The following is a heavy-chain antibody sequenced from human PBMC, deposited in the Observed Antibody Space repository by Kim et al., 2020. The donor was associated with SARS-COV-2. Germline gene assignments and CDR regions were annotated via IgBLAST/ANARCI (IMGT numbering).Heavy chain of an antibody. CDR1: GYSFTSYW. CDR2: IYPGDSDT. J-gene: IGHJ3*02. D-gene: IGHD3-10*01. Sequence: GESLKISCKGSGYSFTSYWIGWVRQMPGKGLEWMGIIYPGDSDTRYSPSFQGQVTISADKSISTAYLQWSSLKASDTAMYYCARQRPMVRGVIITYDAFDIWGQGTMVTVSS. V-gene: IGHV5-51*01. CDR3: ARQRPMVRGVIITYDAFDI.